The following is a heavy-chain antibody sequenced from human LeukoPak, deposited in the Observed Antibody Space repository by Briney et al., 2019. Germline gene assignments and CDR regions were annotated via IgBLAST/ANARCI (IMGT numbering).Heavy chain of an antibody. V-gene: IGHV3-11*06. Sequence: GGSLRLSCVASGLAFTDYEMSWVRQAPGKGLEWLSYINNRGDHTHYIDSLRGRFIISRDNAQKSLFLQMNSLRVEDTAVYYCARAPKWSYTGYVGRWGQGTLVTVSS. CDR1: GLAFTDYE. CDR3: ARAPKWSYTGYVGR. J-gene: IGHJ4*02. D-gene: IGHD5-12*01. CDR2: INNRGDHT.